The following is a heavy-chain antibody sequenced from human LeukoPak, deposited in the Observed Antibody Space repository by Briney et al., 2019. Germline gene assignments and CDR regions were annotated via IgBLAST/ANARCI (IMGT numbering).Heavy chain of an antibody. Sequence: LSGGSLRLSCDASGFHFRSYAMSWVRQAPGKGLEWVSSITVGGCSGSQHYADSVKGRFTISRDNSKNTVYLQMSSLRPEDTAVYYCAKDRSGLALDYWGQGTLVTVSS. D-gene: IGHD3-3*02. CDR2: ITVGGCSGSQ. J-gene: IGHJ4*02. V-gene: IGHV3-23*01. CDR1: GFHFRSYA. CDR3: AKDRSGLALDY.